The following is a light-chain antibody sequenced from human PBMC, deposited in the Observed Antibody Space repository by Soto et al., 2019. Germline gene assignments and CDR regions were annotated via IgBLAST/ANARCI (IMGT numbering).Light chain of an antibody. V-gene: IGKV3-20*01. CDR3: QQYGSSPRFT. Sequence: EIVLTQSPATLSLSPGERATFACRASQSVRNTDLAWYQQKVGQAPRLLIYGASRRATGIPDRFSGSGSGTDFLPTISRVEPENFAMYYCQQYGSSPRFTFGPGTKVHIK. J-gene: IGKJ3*01. CDR2: GAS. CDR1: QSVRNTD.